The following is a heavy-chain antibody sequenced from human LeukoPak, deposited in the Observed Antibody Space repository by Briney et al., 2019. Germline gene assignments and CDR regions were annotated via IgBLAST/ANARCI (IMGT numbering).Heavy chain of an antibody. Sequence: PGGSLRLSCAASGFTFSSYGMHWVRQAPGKGLEWVAFIRYDGSNKYYADSVKGRFTISRDNSKNTLYLQMNSLRAEDTAVYYCARDPEYYDSSGYQDYWGQGTLVTVSS. J-gene: IGHJ4*02. CDR2: IRYDGSNK. D-gene: IGHD3-22*01. CDR3: ARDPEYYDSSGYQDY. CDR1: GFTFSSYG. V-gene: IGHV3-30*02.